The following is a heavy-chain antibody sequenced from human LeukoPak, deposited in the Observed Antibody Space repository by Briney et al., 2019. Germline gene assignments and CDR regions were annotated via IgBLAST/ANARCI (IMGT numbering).Heavy chain of an antibody. V-gene: IGHV1-69*06. Sequence: GASVKVSCKASGGTFSSYAISWVRQAPGQGLEWMGEIIPIFGTANYAQKFQGRVTITADKSTSTAYMELSSLRSEDTAVYYCANGSLLWFGELSSPFDPWGQGTLVTVSS. CDR2: IIPIFGTA. CDR1: GGTFSSYA. J-gene: IGHJ5*02. CDR3: ANGSLLWFGELSSPFDP. D-gene: IGHD3-10*01.